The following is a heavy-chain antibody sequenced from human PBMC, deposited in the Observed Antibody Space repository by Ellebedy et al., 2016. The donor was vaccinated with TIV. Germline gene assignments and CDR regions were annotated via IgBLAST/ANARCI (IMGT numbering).Heavy chain of an antibody. CDR1: GFTFDDYG. D-gene: IGHD3-10*01. Sequence: GESLKISCVVSGFTFDDYGMTWVRQAPGKGLEWVSSINWNGAITTYADSVKGRFTISRDNAKNSLYLQMNSLRAEDTALYYCARRIYGSGSQNENWFDPWGQGTLVTVSS. V-gene: IGHV3-20*04. J-gene: IGHJ5*02. CDR3: ARRIYGSGSQNENWFDP. CDR2: INWNGAIT.